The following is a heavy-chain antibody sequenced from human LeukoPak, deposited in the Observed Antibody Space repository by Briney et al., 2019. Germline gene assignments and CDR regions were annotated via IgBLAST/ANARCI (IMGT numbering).Heavy chain of an antibody. D-gene: IGHD3-10*01. Sequence: GASVKVSCKVSGYTLTEMSIHWVRQAPGGALEWMGGFDPEDGETVYAPKFQGRVTMTEDTSADTAYMELSSLRSEDTAVYYCATGGFGVDYWGQGTLVTVSS. CDR2: FDPEDGET. CDR3: ATGGFGVDY. CDR1: GYTLTEMS. J-gene: IGHJ4*02. V-gene: IGHV1-24*01.